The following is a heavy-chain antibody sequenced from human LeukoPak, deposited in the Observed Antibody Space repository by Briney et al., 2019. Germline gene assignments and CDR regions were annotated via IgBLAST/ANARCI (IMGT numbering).Heavy chain of an antibody. CDR2: ISSSSSTI. V-gene: IGHV3-48*01. Sequence: GGSLRLSCAASEFTFSTYSMNWVRQAPGKGLEWVSYISSSSSTIYYADSVQGRFTISRDNAKNSLFLQMNSLRAEDTAVYYCARGRLVRPPGYDYWGQGTLVTVSS. D-gene: IGHD3-9*01. CDR1: EFTFSTYS. J-gene: IGHJ4*02. CDR3: ARGRLVRPPGYDY.